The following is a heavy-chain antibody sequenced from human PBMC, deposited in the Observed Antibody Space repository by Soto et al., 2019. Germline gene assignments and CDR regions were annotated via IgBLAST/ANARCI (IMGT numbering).Heavy chain of an antibody. J-gene: IGHJ4*02. CDR3: AGRIAYCGGDCYPSFDY. V-gene: IGHV1-69*02. CDR1: GGTFSSYT. Sequence: QVQLVQSGAEVKKPGSSVKVSCKASGGTFSSYTISWVRQAPGQGLEWMGRIIPILGIANYAQQFQGRVTITADQSTSTAYMELSSLRSEDTAVYYCAGRIAYCGGDCYPSFDYWGQGTLVTVSS. CDR2: IIPILGIA. D-gene: IGHD2-21*02.